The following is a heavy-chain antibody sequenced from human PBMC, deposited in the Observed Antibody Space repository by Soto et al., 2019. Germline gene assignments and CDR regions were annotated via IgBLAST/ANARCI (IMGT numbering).Heavy chain of an antibody. V-gene: IGHV3-48*02. CDR1: GFTFSSYS. D-gene: IGHD6-19*01. J-gene: IGHJ4*01. CDR2: ISSSSSTI. Sequence: GGSLRLACAASGFTFSSYSMNWVRQAPGKGLEWVSYISSSSSTIYYADSVKGRFTISRDNAKNSLYLQMTSLRDEDTAVYYCARSVEGHFDFWGQGTLVTVSS. CDR3: ARSVEGHFDF.